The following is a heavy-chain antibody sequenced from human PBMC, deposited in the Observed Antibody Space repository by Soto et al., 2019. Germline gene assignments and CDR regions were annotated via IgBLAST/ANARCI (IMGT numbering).Heavy chain of an antibody. D-gene: IGHD3-10*01. J-gene: IGHJ6*03. CDR1: GYTFTSYD. V-gene: IGHV1-8*01. CDR2: MNPNSGNT. CDR3: ARGSSRGAYYYYYYMDV. Sequence: VASVKVSCKASGYTFTSYDINWVRQATGQGLEWMGWMNPNSGNTGYAQKFQGRVTMTRNTSISTAYMELSSLRSEDTAVYYCARGSSRGAYYYYYYMDVWGKGTTVTVSS.